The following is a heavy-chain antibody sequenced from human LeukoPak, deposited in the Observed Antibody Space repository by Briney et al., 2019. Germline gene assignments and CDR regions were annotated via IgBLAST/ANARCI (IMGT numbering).Heavy chain of an antibody. Sequence: ASVKVSCKASGYTFTSYYIHWVRQPLGQGLGWMGIINPSGGSTSYAQKFQGRVTMTRDTSTSTVYMELSSLRSEDTAVYYCARNLGVATNLDYWGQGTLVTVSS. CDR2: INPSGGST. D-gene: IGHD5-12*01. V-gene: IGHV1-46*01. CDR1: GYTFTSYY. CDR3: ARNLGVATNLDY. J-gene: IGHJ4*02.